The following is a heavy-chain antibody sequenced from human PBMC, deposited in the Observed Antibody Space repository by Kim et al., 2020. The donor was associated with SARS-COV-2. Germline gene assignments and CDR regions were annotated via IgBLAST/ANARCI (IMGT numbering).Heavy chain of an antibody. J-gene: IGHJ6*02. V-gene: IGHV4-31*03. D-gene: IGHD3-22*01. CDR1: GGSISSGGYY. CDR2: IYYSGST. Sequence: SETLSLTCTVSGGSISSGGYYWSWIRQHPGKGLEWIGYIYYSGSTYYNPSLKSRVTISVDTSKNQFSLKLSSVTAADTAVYYCARDYYDSSGPPPLGMDVWGQGTTVTVSS. CDR3: ARDYYDSSGPPPLGMDV.